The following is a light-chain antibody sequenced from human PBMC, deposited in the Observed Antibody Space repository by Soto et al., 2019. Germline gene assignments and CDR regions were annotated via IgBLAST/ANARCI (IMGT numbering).Light chain of an antibody. CDR3: SSYAGSNNLP. CDR1: SSDVGAYNY. CDR2: EVT. J-gene: IGLJ3*02. Sequence: QSVLTQPPSASGSPGQSVTISCTGSSSDVGAYNYVSWYQQHPGKAPKLMIYEVTKRPSGVPDRFSGSKSGNTASLTVSGLQAEDEADYYCSSYAGSNNLPFGGGTKVTVL. V-gene: IGLV2-8*01.